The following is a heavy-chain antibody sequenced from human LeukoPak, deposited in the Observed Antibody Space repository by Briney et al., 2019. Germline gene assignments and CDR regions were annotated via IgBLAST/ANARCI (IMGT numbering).Heavy chain of an antibody. J-gene: IGHJ4*02. CDR3: ARVTAGIVGATIIDY. CDR2: IYYSGST. CDR1: GGSISSSSSY. D-gene: IGHD1-26*01. V-gene: IGHV4-39*07. Sequence: SETLSLTCTVSGGSISSSSSYWGWIRQPPGKGLEWIGTIYYSGSTYYNPSLKSRVTISVDTSKNQFFLKLSSVTAADTAVYYCARVTAGIVGATIIDYWGQGTLVTVSS.